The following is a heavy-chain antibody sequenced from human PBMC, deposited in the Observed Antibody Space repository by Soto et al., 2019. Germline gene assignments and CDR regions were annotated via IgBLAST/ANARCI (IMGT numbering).Heavy chain of an antibody. D-gene: IGHD3-16*01. J-gene: IGHJ4*02. CDR2: INPNSGLT. Sequence: GASVKVSCKASGYTFTSYGISWVRQAPGQGLEWMGWINPNSGLTNYAQRFQGRVTMTRDTSITTAYMELSRLRSDDTAVYYCARDLRDGLFDYWGQGTLVTVSS. CDR1: GYTFTSYG. CDR3: ARDLRDGLFDY. V-gene: IGHV1-2*02.